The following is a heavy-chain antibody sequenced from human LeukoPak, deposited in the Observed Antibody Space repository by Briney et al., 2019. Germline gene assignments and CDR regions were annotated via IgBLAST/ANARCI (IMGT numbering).Heavy chain of an antibody. CDR3: ARGLSAPPLYDYVWGSYRPYGIDY. D-gene: IGHD3-16*02. V-gene: IGHV1-3*01. Sequence: ASVEVSCKASGYTFTSYAMHWVRQAPGQRLEWMGWINAGNGNTKYSQKFQGRVTITRDTSASTAYMELSSLRSEDTAVYYCARGLSAPPLYDYVWGSYRPYGIDYWGQGTLVTVSS. CDR1: GYTFTSYA. CDR2: INAGNGNT. J-gene: IGHJ4*02.